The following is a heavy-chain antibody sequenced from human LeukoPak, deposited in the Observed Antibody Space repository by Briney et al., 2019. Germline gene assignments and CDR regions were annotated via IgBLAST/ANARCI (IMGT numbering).Heavy chain of an antibody. CDR2: IKQDGSEK. V-gene: IGHV3-7*01. CDR1: GFTFSNYW. J-gene: IGHJ4*02. CDR3: ARNQRRLDY. D-gene: IGHD1-14*01. Sequence: PGGSLRLSCAASGFTFSNYWMTWVRQAPGKGLELVANIKQDGSEKYYVDSVKGRFTISRDNAKNSRYLQMNSLRAEDTAVYYCARNQRRLDYWGQGTLVTVSS.